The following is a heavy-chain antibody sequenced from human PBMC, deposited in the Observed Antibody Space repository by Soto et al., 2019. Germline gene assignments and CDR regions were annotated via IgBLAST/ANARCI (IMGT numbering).Heavy chain of an antibody. CDR2: IYYSGST. CDR1: GGSISSYY. V-gene: IGHV4-59*08. J-gene: IGHJ4*02. D-gene: IGHD3-10*01. CDR3: ARPSGTNFAS. Sequence: QVRLQESGPGLVKPSETLSLTCTVSGGSISSYYWSWIRQPPGKGLEWIGYIYYSGSTNYNPSLKTRVTRTVDTAQNLSSRKLRSVTAAATVLYYCARPSGTNFASWGQGTLVTVSS.